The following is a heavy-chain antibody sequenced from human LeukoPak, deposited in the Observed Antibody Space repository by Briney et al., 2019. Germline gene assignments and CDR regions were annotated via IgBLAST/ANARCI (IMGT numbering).Heavy chain of an antibody. D-gene: IGHD4-17*01. V-gene: IGHV4-39*01. CDR1: GGPISSSSYY. J-gene: IGHJ4*02. CDR2: IYYSGST. CDR3: ARLGSTVTTLIRGFDY. Sequence: SETLSLTCTVPGGPISSSSYYWGWIRQPPGKGLEWIGSIYYSGSTYYNPSLKSRVTISVDTSKNQFSLKLSSVTAADTAVYYCARLGSTVTTLIRGFDYWGQGTLVTVSS.